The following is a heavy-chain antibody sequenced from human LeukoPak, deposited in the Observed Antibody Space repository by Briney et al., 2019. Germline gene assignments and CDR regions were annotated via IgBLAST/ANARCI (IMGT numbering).Heavy chain of an antibody. CDR1: GFSLSNYD. CDR2: IGARGTHT. CDR3: AKVNWNYPGY. J-gene: IGHJ4*02. V-gene: IGHV3-23*01. D-gene: IGHD1-7*01. Sequence: GGSLRLSCAASGFSLSNYDMYWVRQAPGKGLEWVSGIGARGTHTHYAESVKGRFTVSTDSSKNTLFLQMNSLRAEDSAIYYCAKVNWNYPGYWGQGTLVTVSS.